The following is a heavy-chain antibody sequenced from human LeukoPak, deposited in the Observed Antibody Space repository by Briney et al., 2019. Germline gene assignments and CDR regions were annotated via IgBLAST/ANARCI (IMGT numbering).Heavy chain of an antibody. Sequence: SGGSLRLSCAASGFTFSSYAMSWVRQAPGKGLEWVSAISGSGGSTYYADSVKGRFTISRDNSKNTLYQQINSLRAEDTAVYYCAKVARRAARGPVDYWGQGTLVTVSS. CDR3: AKVARRAARGPVDY. D-gene: IGHD6-6*01. CDR2: ISGSGGST. J-gene: IGHJ4*02. V-gene: IGHV3-23*01. CDR1: GFTFSSYA.